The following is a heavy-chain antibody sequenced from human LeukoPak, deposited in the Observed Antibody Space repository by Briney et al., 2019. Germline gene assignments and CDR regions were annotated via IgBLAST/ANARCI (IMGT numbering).Heavy chain of an antibody. D-gene: IGHD4-11*01. J-gene: IGHJ6*02. CDR1: GYTFTSYD. CDR2: MNPNSGNT. CDR3: ARLDYSDYYYYGMDV. V-gene: IGHV1-8*01. Sequence: ASVKVSCKASGYTFTSYDINWVRQATGQGREWMGWMNPNSGNTGYAQKFQGRVTMTRNTSISTAYMELSSLRSEDTAVYYCARLDYSDYYYYGMDVWGQGTTVTVSS.